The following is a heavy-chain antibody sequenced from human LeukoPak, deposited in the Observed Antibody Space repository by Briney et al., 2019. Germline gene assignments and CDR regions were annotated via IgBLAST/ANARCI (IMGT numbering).Heavy chain of an antibody. CDR3: AKDMDLSIGY. CDR2: ISGDGGST. J-gene: IGHJ4*02. D-gene: IGHD2-2*01. CDR1: GFTFDDYA. Sequence: GGSLRLSCAASGFTFDDYAMHWVRQAPGKGLEWVSLISGDGGSTYYADSVKGRFTISRDNSKNSLYLQMNSLSTEDTALYYCAKDMDLSIGYWGQGTLVTVSS. V-gene: IGHV3-43*02.